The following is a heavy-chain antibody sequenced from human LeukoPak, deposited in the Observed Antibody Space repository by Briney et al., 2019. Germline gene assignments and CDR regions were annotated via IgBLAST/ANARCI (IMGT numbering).Heavy chain of an antibody. D-gene: IGHD3-22*01. CDR3: AKVEGGHYYDSSGYLDY. CDR2: ISGSGGST. V-gene: IGHV3-23*01. J-gene: IGHJ4*02. Sequence: GGSLRPSCAASGFTFSSYAMSWVRQAPGKGLEWVSAISGSGGSTYYADSVKGRFTISRDNSKNTLYLQMNSLRAEDTAVYYCAKVEGGHYYDSSGYLDYWGQGTLVTVSS. CDR1: GFTFSSYA.